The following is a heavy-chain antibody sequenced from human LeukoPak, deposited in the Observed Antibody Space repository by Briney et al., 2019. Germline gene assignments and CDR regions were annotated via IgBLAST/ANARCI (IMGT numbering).Heavy chain of an antibody. CDR2: ISGSTSYI. Sequence: GGSLRLSCVASAFTFRTYSMHWVRQAPGKGLEWVSSISGSTSYIYYADSVRGRFTISRDNAKNSLYLQMNSLGAEDTAVCYCARGSDFVWGSYRPYFDYWGQGTLVTVSS. CDR1: AFTFRTYS. V-gene: IGHV3-21*01. D-gene: IGHD3-16*02. J-gene: IGHJ4*02. CDR3: ARGSDFVWGSYRPYFDY.